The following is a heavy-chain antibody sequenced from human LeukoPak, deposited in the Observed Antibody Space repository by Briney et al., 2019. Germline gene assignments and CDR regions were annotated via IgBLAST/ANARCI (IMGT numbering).Heavy chain of an antibody. V-gene: IGHV3-11*01. CDR3: ARGVYGSSGYYLW. J-gene: IGHJ4*02. CDR1: GFTFSDYY. Sequence: GRSLRLSCAASGFTFSDYYRSWIRQAPGKGLECVSYISSSGSTIYYADSVKGRFTISRDNAKNSLYLQMNSLRAEDTAVYYCARGVYGSSGYYLWWGQGTLVTVSS. D-gene: IGHD3-22*01. CDR2: ISSSGSTI.